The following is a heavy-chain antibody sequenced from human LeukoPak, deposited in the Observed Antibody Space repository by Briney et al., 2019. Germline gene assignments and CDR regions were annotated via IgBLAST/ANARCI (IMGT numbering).Heavy chain of an antibody. Sequence: SVKVSCKASGGTFSSYAISWVRQAPGQGLEWMGGIIPIFGTANYAQKFQGRVTITADESTSTAYMELSSLRSEDTAVYYCARDLGIAVAGNYAFDIWGQGTMVTVSS. D-gene: IGHD6-19*01. CDR1: GGTFSSYA. V-gene: IGHV1-69*13. CDR3: ARDLGIAVAGNYAFDI. CDR2: IIPIFGTA. J-gene: IGHJ3*02.